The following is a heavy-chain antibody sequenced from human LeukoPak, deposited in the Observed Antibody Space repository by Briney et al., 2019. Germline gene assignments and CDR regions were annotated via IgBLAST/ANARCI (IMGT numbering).Heavy chain of an antibody. Sequence: SETLSLTCTASGGSISSDYWSWLRQPAGKGLEWIGRIYTSGSTNYNPSLKSRVTISVDKSKNQFSLKLSSVTAADTAVYYCARDRGRYPYYFDYWGQGTLVTVSS. CDR3: ARDRGRYPYYFDY. D-gene: IGHD1-26*01. CDR2: IYTSGST. J-gene: IGHJ4*02. CDR1: GGSISSDY. V-gene: IGHV4-4*07.